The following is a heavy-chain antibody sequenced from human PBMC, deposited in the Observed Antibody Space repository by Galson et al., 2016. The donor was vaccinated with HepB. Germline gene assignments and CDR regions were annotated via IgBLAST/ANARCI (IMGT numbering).Heavy chain of an antibody. CDR2: AFHTGGT. D-gene: IGHD3-22*01. CDR1: GGSVSNSGYF. CDR3: TRVRRTGTYSYYSSGFVDR. V-gene: IGHV4-39*07. J-gene: IGHJ5*01. Sequence: EPLSLTCTVSGGSVSNSGYFWGWIRQPPGKRLEWIGNAFHTGGTFYNPSLESRVAMSIDTSRNRLSLRLSSVTAADTAIYFCTRVRRTGTYSYYSSGFVDRCGQGTLVAVSS.